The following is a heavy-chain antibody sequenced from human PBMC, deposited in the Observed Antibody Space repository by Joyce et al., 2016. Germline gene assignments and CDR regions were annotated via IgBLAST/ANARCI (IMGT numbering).Heavy chain of an antibody. CDR2: MNPTSGDK. CDR3: ARGTGSYDY. J-gene: IGHJ4*02. D-gene: IGHD1-26*01. Sequence: QVQLVQSGAEVKRPGASVKISCKASGYTLTNYDINWVRQATGQGLEWMGWMNPTSGDKGYAQNFQGRVIMTRSTSRNTAYMELTSLRSEDTAVYYCARGTGSYDYWGQGTLVTVSS. CDR1: GYTLTNYD. V-gene: IGHV1-8*01.